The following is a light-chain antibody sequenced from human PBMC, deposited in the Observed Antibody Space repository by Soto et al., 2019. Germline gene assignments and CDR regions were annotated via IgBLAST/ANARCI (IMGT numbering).Light chain of an antibody. V-gene: IGKV1-5*01. CDR1: QSITTW. Sequence: DIQVTQSPSSLSASVGDRVTITFRASQSITTWLAWYQQKPGKAPKLLIYDASSLESGVPSRFSGSGSGTDFTLTISSLQPDDFATYYCQQYNSYSRTFGQGTKVDI. J-gene: IGKJ1*01. CDR3: QQYNSYSRT. CDR2: DAS.